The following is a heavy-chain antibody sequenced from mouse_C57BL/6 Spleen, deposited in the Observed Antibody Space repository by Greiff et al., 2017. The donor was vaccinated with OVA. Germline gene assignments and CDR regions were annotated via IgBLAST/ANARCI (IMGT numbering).Heavy chain of an antibody. V-gene: IGHV1-54*01. D-gene: IGHD1-1*01. CDR3: ARGYYYGSSSALDY. CDR1: GYAFTNYL. J-gene: IGHJ4*01. CDR2: INPGSGGT. Sequence: QVQLQQSGAELVRPGTSVKVSCKASGYAFTNYLIEWVKQRPGQGLEWIGVINPGSGGTNYNEKFKGKATLTADKSSSTAYMQLSSLTSEDSAVYFCARGYYYGSSSALDYWGQGTSVTVSS.